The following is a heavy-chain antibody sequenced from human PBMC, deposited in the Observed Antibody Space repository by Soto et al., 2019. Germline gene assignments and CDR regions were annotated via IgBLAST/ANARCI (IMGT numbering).Heavy chain of an antibody. CDR1: GGSISSSSYY. J-gene: IGHJ5*02. D-gene: IGHD3-10*02. CDR2: IYYSGST. V-gene: IGHV4-39*01. CDR3: ARQFTGGLFGELFFWFDP. Sequence: QLQLQESGPGLVKPSETLSLTCTVSGGSISSSSYYWGWIRQPPGQGLDWVGSIYYSGSTDYNPYLKSRVTIAVDTSKNQFSMQLSAVTAADAAVYYCARQFTGGLFGELFFWFDPWGQGTLVTVSS.